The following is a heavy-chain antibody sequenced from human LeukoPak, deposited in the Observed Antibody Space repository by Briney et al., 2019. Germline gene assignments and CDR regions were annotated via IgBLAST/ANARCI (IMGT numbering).Heavy chain of an antibody. CDR1: GGTFSSYA. D-gene: IGHD6-13*01. CDR3: ARAMGSSSYFDY. CDR2: IIPIFGTA. Sequence: ASVKVSCKASGGTFSSYAISWVRQAPGQGLEWMGGIIPIFGTANYAQKFQGRVTITTDESTSTAYMELSSLRSEDTAVYYCARAMGSSSYFDYWGQGTLVTLSS. J-gene: IGHJ4*02. V-gene: IGHV1-69*05.